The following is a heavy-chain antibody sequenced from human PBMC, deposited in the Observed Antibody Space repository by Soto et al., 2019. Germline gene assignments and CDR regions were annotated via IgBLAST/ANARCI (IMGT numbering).Heavy chain of an antibody. CDR3: AKDARGYGGTYFDY. D-gene: IGHD4-17*01. V-gene: IGHV3-23*01. Sequence: GGSLRLSCAISGFTFNTYAMSWVRQAPGKGLEWVSAIGGTDRKTYFTGSVKGRFTISRDSSKNTLYLQMNSLRVDDTAVYYCAKDARGYGGTYFDYWGQGTLVTVSS. J-gene: IGHJ4*02. CDR1: GFTFNTYA. CDR2: IGGTDRKT.